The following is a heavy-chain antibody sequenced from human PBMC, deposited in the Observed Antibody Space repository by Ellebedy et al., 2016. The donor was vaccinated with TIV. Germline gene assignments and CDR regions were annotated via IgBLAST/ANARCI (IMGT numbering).Heavy chain of an antibody. CDR1: GYTFTSYF. V-gene: IGHV1-46*01. CDR2: INPIGGST. CDR3: VRDLSTADYRDY. D-gene: IGHD4-11*01. Sequence: ASVKVSCKASGYTFTSYFIYWVRQAPGQGLEWMGVINPIGGSTTYAQKFQGRVAMTRDTSTSTVYMELSSLSSEDTAVYYCVRDLSTADYRDYWGQGTLVTVSS. J-gene: IGHJ4*02.